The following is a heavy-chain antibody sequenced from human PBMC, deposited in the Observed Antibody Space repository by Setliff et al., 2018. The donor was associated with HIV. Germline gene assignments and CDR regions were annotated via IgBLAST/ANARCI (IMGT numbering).Heavy chain of an antibody. CDR2: IYSSGST. CDR1: GGSISSGSYY. Sequence: SETLSLTCTVSGGSISSGSYYWNWIRQPAGKGLEWIGHIYSSGSTNYNPSLKSRVTISVDTSKSQFSLKLSSVTAADTAVYYCARDYDFWSGWKAFDIWGQGTMVTVSS. CDR3: ARDYDFWSGWKAFDI. V-gene: IGHV4-61*09. D-gene: IGHD3-3*01. J-gene: IGHJ3*02.